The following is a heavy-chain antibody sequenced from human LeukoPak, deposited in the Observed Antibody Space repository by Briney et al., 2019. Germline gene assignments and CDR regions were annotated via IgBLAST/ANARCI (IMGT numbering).Heavy chain of an antibody. D-gene: IGHD1-26*01. J-gene: IGHJ6*02. CDR3: AKDRQPSRYLGMHV. Sequence: RGSLRLSCADSGFTFSTYGISWVRHAPGKGLGWGSIISVSGSSTDYADSVKGRFTISRDNSKNTLYLQMNSLRAEDTAVYYCAKDRQPSRYLGMHVWGQGSTVTVSS. CDR1: GFTFSTYG. CDR2: ISVSGSST. V-gene: IGHV3-23*01.